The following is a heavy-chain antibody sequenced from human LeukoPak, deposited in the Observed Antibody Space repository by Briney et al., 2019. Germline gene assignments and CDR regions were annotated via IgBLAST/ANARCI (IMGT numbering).Heavy chain of an antibody. CDR1: GFSFNRYT. CDR3: ASPYSTSWNDAFDA. D-gene: IGHD6-13*01. J-gene: IGHJ3*01. V-gene: IGHV3-21*04. Sequence: NPGGSLRLSCAASGFSFNRYTMDWVRQAPGRGPEWVASVSSTGEYTYYGDSVKGRFTISRDNTENSLSLQMNSLRAEDTALYYCASPYSTSWNDAFDAWGRGTMVTVSS. CDR2: VSSTGEYT.